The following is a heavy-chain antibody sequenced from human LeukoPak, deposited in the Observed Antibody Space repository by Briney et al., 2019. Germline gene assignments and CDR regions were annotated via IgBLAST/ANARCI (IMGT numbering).Heavy chain of an antibody. J-gene: IGHJ4*02. CDR1: GGSNSSGSYY. CDR2: IYTSGST. V-gene: IGHV4-61*02. D-gene: IGHD3-22*01. Sequence: PSQTLSLTCTVSGGSNSSGSYYWSWIRQPAGKGLEWIGRIYTSGSTNYNPSLKSRVTISVDTSKNQFSLKLSSVTAADTAVYYCARDQGWYYDSCWVFDYWGQGTLVTVSS. CDR3: ARDQGWYYDSCWVFDY.